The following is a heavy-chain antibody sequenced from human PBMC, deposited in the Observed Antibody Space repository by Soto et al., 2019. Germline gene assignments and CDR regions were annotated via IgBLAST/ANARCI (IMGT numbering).Heavy chain of an antibody. CDR3: ARTECTSGVCYTGWFDP. CDR2: IFHGGNT. Sequence: QVQLQESGPGLVKPSQTLSLTCTVSGGSISSGGYHWSWIRQHPGKGLEWIGYIFHGGNTYYNPSLNSRLTLSLNTSKNQFSLNLRSVTAADTAVYFCARTECTSGVCYTGWFDPWGQGTLVTVSS. CDR1: GGSISSGGYH. V-gene: IGHV4-31*03. J-gene: IGHJ5*02. D-gene: IGHD2-8*01.